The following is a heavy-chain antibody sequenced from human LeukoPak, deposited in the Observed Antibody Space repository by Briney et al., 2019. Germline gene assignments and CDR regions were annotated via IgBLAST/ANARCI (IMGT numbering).Heavy chain of an antibody. J-gene: IGHJ5*02. CDR2: IYYSGST. V-gene: IGHV4-39*07. CDR1: GGSISSSSYY. Sequence: PSETLSLTCTVSGGSISSSSYYWGWIRQPPGKGLEWIGSIYYSGSTYYNPSLKSRVTISVDTSKNQFSLKLSSVTAADTAVYYCARELYSSSFLHQGGFDPWGQGTLVTVSS. CDR3: ARELYSSSFLHQGGFDP. D-gene: IGHD6-13*01.